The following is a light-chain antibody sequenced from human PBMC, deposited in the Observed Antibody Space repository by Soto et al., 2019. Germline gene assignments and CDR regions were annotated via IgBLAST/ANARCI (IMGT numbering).Light chain of an antibody. V-gene: IGLV2-14*01. CDR2: EVR. J-gene: IGLJ2*01. Sequence: QSALTQPASVSGSPGQSITISCTGTSSDIGGYKFVSWYQQHPGKAPKLMIYEVRDRPSGVSDRFSGSKSGNTASLTISGLQAEDEADYYCSSYTSSTTPVVFGGGTKLTVL. CDR3: SSYTSSTTPVV. CDR1: SSDIGGYKF.